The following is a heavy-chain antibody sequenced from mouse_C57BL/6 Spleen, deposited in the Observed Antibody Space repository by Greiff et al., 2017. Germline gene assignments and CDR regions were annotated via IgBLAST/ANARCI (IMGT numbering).Heavy chain of an antibody. J-gene: IGHJ4*01. Sequence: EVNVVESEGGLVQPGSSMKLSCTASGFTFSDYYMAWVRQVPEKGLEWVANINYDGSSTYYLDSLKSRFIISRDNAKNILYLQMSSLKSEDTATYYCARDHYYGSSYYAMDYWGQGTSVTVSS. CDR3: ARDHYYGSSYYAMDY. V-gene: IGHV5-16*01. CDR1: GFTFSDYY. D-gene: IGHD1-1*01. CDR2: INYDGSST.